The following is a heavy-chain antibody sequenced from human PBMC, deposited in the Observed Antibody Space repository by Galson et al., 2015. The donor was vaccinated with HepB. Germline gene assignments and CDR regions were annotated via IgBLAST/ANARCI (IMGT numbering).Heavy chain of an antibody. V-gene: IGHV3-23*01. Sequence: SLRLSCAASGFTFSSYAMSWVRQAPGKGLEWVSGIIASGGSTYYADSVKGRFTISRDNSMNTLYLQMNSLRAEDTAIYYCAKDPRGYSYGLVGFHFDCWGLGTLVTVSS. CDR2: IIASGGST. CDR3: AKDPRGYSYGLVGFHFDC. J-gene: IGHJ4*02. CDR1: GFTFSSYA. D-gene: IGHD5-18*01.